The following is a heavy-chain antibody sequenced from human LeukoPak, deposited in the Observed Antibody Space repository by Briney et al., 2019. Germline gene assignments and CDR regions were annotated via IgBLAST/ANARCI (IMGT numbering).Heavy chain of an antibody. CDR1: GESFSGYY. V-gene: IGHV4-34*01. CDR2: INDSGSS. CDR3: ARTYYDVFSGYCSGGGPFDY. Sequence: SETLSLTCAVYGESFSGYYWSWIRQPRGKGLEWIGEINDSGSSNYNPSLKSRVTISVDTSKNQFSLKLSSVTVADTAVYYCARTYYDVFSGYCSGGGPFDYWGQGTLVTVSS. J-gene: IGHJ4*02. D-gene: IGHD3-3*01.